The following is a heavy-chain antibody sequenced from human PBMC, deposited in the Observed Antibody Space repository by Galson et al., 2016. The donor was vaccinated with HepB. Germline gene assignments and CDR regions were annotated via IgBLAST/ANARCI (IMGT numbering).Heavy chain of an antibody. Sequence: SLRLSCADSGFTFSTYGMHWVRQAPGEGLEWVAAISFEGNKQQYADSVKGRFTVSRANSKNALYLQMNNLTPDDTAIYYCARGGGTSSYYYWGMDVWGQGTTVTVSS. D-gene: IGHD1-14*01. V-gene: IGHV3-30*03. CDR3: ARGGGTSSYYYWGMDV. CDR2: ISFEGNKQ. CDR1: GFTFSTYG. J-gene: IGHJ6*02.